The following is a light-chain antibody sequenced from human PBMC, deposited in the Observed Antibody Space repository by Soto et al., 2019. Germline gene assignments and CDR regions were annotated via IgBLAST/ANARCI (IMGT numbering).Light chain of an antibody. CDR3: QQRSSWPPMYT. J-gene: IGKJ2*01. CDR1: QRVSSY. CDR2: DTS. Sequence: EIVLTQSPATLSLSPGERATLSCRASQRVSSYLAWFQQKPGQAPRLLIYDTSNRATGIPARFSGSGSGTDFTRTISSLEPEDFAVYYCQQRSSWPPMYTFGQGTRLYIK. V-gene: IGKV3-11*01.